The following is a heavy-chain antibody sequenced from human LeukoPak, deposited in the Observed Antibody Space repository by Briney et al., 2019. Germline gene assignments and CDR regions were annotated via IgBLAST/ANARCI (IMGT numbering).Heavy chain of an antibody. CDR2: INQDGSEK. CDR3: ARHVGVQH. V-gene: IGHV3-7*02. J-gene: IGHJ4*02. Sequence: PGGSLRLSCAVSGFTFSNYWMSWVRQGPGKGLEWVANINQDGSEKYYVDSVKGRFTISRDNAKNSLYLQMNGLRAEDTAVYYCARHVGVQHWGQGTLVTVSS. CDR1: GFTFSNYW. D-gene: IGHD2-21*01.